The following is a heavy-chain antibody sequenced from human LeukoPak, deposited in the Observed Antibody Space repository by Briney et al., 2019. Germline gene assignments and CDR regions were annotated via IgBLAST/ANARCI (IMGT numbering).Heavy chain of an antibody. V-gene: IGHV3-23*01. J-gene: IGHJ6*02. CDR3: AKGLYDYALDV. CDR2: IGARDGRT. Sequence: GGSLRLSCAASGFTFRNYAMTWVRQAPGKGLDWVALIGARDGRTYYADPVKGRFTISRDNFKNTLYLQMNSLRAEDTAIYYCAKGLYDYALDVWGQGTTVTVSS. CDR1: GFTFRNYA.